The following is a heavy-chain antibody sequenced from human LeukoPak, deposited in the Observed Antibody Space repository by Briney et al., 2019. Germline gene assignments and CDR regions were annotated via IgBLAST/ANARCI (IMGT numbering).Heavy chain of an antibody. Sequence: GGSLRLSCAASGFTFSSYWMSWVRQAPGKGLEWVANIKQDESEKYYADSVKGRFTISRDNSKNTLYLQMNSLRAEDTAVYYCAREGDSSGYYGMDVWGQGTTVTVSS. CDR2: IKQDESEK. J-gene: IGHJ6*02. V-gene: IGHV3-7*01. CDR1: GFTFSSYW. CDR3: AREGDSSGYYGMDV. D-gene: IGHD3-22*01.